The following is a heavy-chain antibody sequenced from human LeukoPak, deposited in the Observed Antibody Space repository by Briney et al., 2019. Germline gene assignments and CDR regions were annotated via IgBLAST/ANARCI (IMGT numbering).Heavy chain of an antibody. V-gene: IGHV3-7*01. Sequence: GGSLRLSCAGSGFTFSNYWMSWVRQAPGEGLEWVAHIKQDGSEKYYVDSVKGRFTISRDNAKNSLWLQMNSLGAEDTALYYCVTWASDRGPAPLNSWGQGTLVTVSS. J-gene: IGHJ4*02. CDR1: GFTFSNYW. D-gene: IGHD3-16*01. CDR2: IKQDGSEK. CDR3: VTWASDRGPAPLNS.